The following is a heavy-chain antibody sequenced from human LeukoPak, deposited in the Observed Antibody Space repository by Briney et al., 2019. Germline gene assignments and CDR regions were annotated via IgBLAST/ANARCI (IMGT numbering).Heavy chain of an antibody. J-gene: IGHJ5*02. D-gene: IGHD2-15*01. CDR2: ISSSSSYI. CDR3: ARDRLYSRGGNRFDP. CDR1: GFTFSSYS. Sequence: PGGSLRLSCAASGFTFSSYSMNWVRQAPGKGLEWVSSISSSSSYIYYADSVKGRFTISRDNAKNSLYLQMNSLRAEDTAVYYCARDRLYSRGGNRFDPWGQGTLVTVSS. V-gene: IGHV3-21*01.